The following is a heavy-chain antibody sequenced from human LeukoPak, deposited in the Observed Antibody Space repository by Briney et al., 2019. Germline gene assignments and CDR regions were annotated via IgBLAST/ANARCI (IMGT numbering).Heavy chain of an antibody. Sequence: PSETLSLTCTVSGGSISSGDYYWSWIRQPPGKGLEWIGYTYYSGSTYYNPSLKSRVTISVDTSKNQFSLKLSSVTAADTAVYYCARVDGDHPGGWYFDLWGRGTLVTVSS. J-gene: IGHJ2*01. D-gene: IGHD4-17*01. CDR2: TYYSGST. V-gene: IGHV4-30-4*08. CDR3: ARVDGDHPGGWYFDL. CDR1: GGSISSGDYY.